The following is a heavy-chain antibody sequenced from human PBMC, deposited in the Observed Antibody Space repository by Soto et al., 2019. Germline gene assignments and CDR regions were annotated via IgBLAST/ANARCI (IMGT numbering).Heavy chain of an antibody. CDR3: ARDLGDGYNAFDI. J-gene: IGHJ3*02. CDR2: IKQDGSEK. D-gene: IGHD3-10*01. CDR1: GFTFSSYW. V-gene: IGHV3-7*03. Sequence: GGSLRLSCAASGFTFSSYWMSWVRQAPGKGLEWVANIKQDGSEKYYVDSVKGRFTISRDNAKNSLYLQRNSLRAEDTAVYYCARDLGDGYNAFDIWGQGTMVTVSS.